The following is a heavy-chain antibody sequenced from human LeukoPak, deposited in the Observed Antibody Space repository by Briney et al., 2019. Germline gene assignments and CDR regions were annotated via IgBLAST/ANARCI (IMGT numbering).Heavy chain of an antibody. CDR2: IYSDGST. D-gene: IGHD5-18*01. CDR3: ARDLDSYGSY. Sequence: IYSDGSTYYADSVKGRFTISRDSSKNTLYLQMNSLRAEDTAVYYCARDLDSYGSYWGQGTLVTVSS. J-gene: IGHJ4*02. V-gene: IGHV3-53*01.